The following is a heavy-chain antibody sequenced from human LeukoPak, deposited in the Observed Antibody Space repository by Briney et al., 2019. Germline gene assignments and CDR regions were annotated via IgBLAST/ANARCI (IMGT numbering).Heavy chain of an antibody. Sequence: KTSETLSLTCIVSGGSISSGGYYWSWIRQHPGKGLEWIGYIYHSGSTNYNPYLKIRVTISIDTSKNQVALNMSSLTAAATAVSYSARLGDAYTSNSPDAFDIWGQGTMVTVSS. CDR1: GGSISSGGYY. D-gene: IGHD5-24*01. CDR3: ARLGDAYTSNSPDAFDI. CDR2: IYHSGST. J-gene: IGHJ3*02. V-gene: IGHV4-31*03.